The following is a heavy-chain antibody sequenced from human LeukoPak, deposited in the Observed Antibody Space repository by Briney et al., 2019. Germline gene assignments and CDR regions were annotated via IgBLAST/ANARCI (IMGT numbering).Heavy chain of an antibody. CDR2: IYNDGNT. CDR1: GFTVSANH. D-gene: IGHD2-15*01. V-gene: IGHV3-53*01. Sequence: GGSLRLSCAASGFTVSANHMTWVRQAPGKGLEWVSVIYNDGNTYYADSVKGRFTISRDNTKNTLYLQMNSLRGNDTAMYYCGGVLVSPNQWFDPWGPGTLVTVSS. J-gene: IGHJ5*02. CDR3: GGVLVSPNQWFDP.